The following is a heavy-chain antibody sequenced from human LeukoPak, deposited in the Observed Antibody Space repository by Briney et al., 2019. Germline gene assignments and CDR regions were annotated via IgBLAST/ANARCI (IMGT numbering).Heavy chain of an antibody. CDR2: ISSNGGST. Sequence: GGSLRLSCSASGFTFSSYAMHWVRQAPGKGLEFVSPISSNGGSTRSADSVKGRFTFSRDNSKNTLYLQVSSLRAEDTAVYYCVKDLSGSIYAFDIWGQGTMVTVSS. V-gene: IGHV3-64D*06. J-gene: IGHJ3*02. CDR1: GFTFSSYA. D-gene: IGHD1-26*01. CDR3: VKDLSGSIYAFDI.